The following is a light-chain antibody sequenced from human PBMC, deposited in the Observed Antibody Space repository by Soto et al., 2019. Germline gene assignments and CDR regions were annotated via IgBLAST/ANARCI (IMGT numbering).Light chain of an antibody. V-gene: IGLV2-14*01. Sequence: QSVLTQPASVSGSPGQSITISCTGTRSDVGSYNFVSWYQQHPGKAPKLLIYEVENRPSGVSDRFSGSKSGNTASLTISGLHTDDEADYYCSSYTGSSTVFGGGTKVTVL. J-gene: IGLJ2*01. CDR1: RSDVGSYNF. CDR3: SSYTGSSTV. CDR2: EVE.